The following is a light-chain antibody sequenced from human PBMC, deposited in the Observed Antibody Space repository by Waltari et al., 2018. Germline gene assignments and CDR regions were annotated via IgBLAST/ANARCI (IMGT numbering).Light chain of an antibody. Sequence: YELTQPPSVSVAPGKTATISCGGHDITYKTVHWYQQNPGQAPVLVIYDDTVRPSGIPKRFSASDTATLTIARVEAGDEAVYYCQVWDGDSDHPVFGGGTKLTVL. CDR3: QVWDGDSDHPV. CDR2: DDT. V-gene: IGLV3-21*03. J-gene: IGLJ2*01. CDR1: DITYKT.